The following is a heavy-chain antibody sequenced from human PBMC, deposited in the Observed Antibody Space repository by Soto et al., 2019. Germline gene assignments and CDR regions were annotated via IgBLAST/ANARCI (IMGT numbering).Heavy chain of an antibody. D-gene: IGHD3-10*01. CDR3: TSRAFGELTTKDV. CDR1: GFTFGDYA. CDR2: IRSKAYGGTT. Sequence: GGSLRLSCTASGFTFGDYAMSWFRQAPGKGLEWVGFIRSKAYGGTTEYAASVKGRFTISRDDSKSIAYLQMNSLKTEDTAVYYCTSRAFGELTTKDVRGQGTTVTVSS. J-gene: IGHJ6*02. V-gene: IGHV3-49*03.